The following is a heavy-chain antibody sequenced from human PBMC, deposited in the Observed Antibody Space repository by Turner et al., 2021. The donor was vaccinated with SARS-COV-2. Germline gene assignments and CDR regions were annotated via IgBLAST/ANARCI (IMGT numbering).Heavy chain of an antibody. Sequence: QVQLVESGGGVVQPGRSLRLSCAASGFTFSTYAMHWVRQVPGKGLEWVAVISYDGSNKYYADSVKGRFTISRDNSKNTLYLQMNSLRAEDTAVYYCARAGWDLLPFDAFDIWGQGTMVTISS. J-gene: IGHJ3*02. CDR2: ISYDGSNK. CDR3: ARAGWDLLPFDAFDI. V-gene: IGHV3-30-3*01. CDR1: GFTFSTYA. D-gene: IGHD1-26*01.